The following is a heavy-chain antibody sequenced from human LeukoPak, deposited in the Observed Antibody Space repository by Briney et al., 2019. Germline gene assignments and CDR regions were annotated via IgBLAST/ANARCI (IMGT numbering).Heavy chain of an antibody. Sequence: ASVKVSCKASGYTFTSYYMHWVRQAPGQGLEWMGIINPSGGSTSYAQKFQGRVTMTRDTSTSTVYMELSSLRSEDTAVYYCAREAAEYDYVWGSYRSPLHYWGQGTLVTVSS. D-gene: IGHD3-16*02. CDR3: AREAAEYDYVWGSYRSPLHY. V-gene: IGHV1-46*01. J-gene: IGHJ4*02. CDR1: GYTFTSYY. CDR2: INPSGGST.